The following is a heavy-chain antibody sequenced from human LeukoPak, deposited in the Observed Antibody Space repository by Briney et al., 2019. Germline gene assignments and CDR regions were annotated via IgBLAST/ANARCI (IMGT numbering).Heavy chain of an antibody. CDR3: AADYYYDSSGYFPPGGY. CDR2: IVVGSGNT. Sequence: SVKVSCKASGFTFTGSAMQWVRQARGQRLEWIGWIVVGSGNTNYAQKFQERVTITRDMSTSTAYMELSSLRSEDTAVYYCAADYYYDSSGYFPPGGYWGQGTLVTVSS. J-gene: IGHJ4*02. CDR1: GFTFTGSA. V-gene: IGHV1-58*02. D-gene: IGHD3-22*01.